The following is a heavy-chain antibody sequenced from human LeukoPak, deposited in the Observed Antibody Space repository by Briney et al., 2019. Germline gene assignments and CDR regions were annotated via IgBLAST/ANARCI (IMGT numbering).Heavy chain of an antibody. D-gene: IGHD1-26*01. CDR2: IYSDGNT. Sequence: GGSLRLSCAASGFTFSRYGMCWVRQAPGKGLEWVSVIYSDGNTYYADSVKGRFTISRDNSKNTLYLQMNSLRAEDTAVYYCARLLWELQPYYDYWGQGTLVTVSS. J-gene: IGHJ4*02. V-gene: IGHV3-53*01. CDR3: ARLLWELQPYYDY. CDR1: GFTFSRYG.